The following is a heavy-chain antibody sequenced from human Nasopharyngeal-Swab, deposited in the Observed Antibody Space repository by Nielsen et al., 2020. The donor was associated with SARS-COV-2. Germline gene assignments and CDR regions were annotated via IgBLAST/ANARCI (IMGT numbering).Heavy chain of an antibody. J-gene: IGHJ6*02. Sequence: GGSLRLSCAASGFTFSSYCMHWVRPAPGKGLVWVSRINSDGSSTSYADSVKGRFTISRDNAKNTLYLQMNSLRAEDTAVYYCARGYGSYPYYYGMDVWGQGTTVTVSS. V-gene: IGHV3-74*01. D-gene: IGHD1-26*01. CDR1: GFTFSSYC. CDR2: INSDGSST. CDR3: ARGYGSYPYYYGMDV.